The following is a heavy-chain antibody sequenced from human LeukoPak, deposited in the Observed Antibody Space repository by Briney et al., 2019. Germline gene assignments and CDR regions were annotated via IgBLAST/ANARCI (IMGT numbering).Heavy chain of an antibody. V-gene: IGHV4-39*01. J-gene: IGHJ5*02. CDR1: GGSISSSSYY. D-gene: IGHD2-15*01. CDR2: IYYTGST. Sequence: SETLSLTCTVSGGSISSSSYYWGRIRQPPGKGLEWIGTIYYTGSTYYSSSLRSRVSISVDTSKNQFSLKLNFVTAADTAVYYCASAYCDSGICYSGSFDPWGQGTLVTVSS. CDR3: ASAYCDSGICYSGSFDP.